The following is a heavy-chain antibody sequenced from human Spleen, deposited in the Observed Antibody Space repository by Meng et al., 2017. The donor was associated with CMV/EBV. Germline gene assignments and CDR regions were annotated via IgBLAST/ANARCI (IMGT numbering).Heavy chain of an antibody. D-gene: IGHD2-2*01. V-gene: IGHV1-69*05. J-gene: IGHJ6*02. Sequence: SVKVSCKASGGTFSSYAISWVRQAPGQGLEWMGGIIPIFGTANYAQKFQGRVTITTDESTSTAYMELSSLRSEDTAVYYCARAQYQLAYYYHYGMDVWGQGTTVTVSS. CDR1: GGTFSSYA. CDR2: IIPIFGTA. CDR3: ARAQYQLAYYYHYGMDV.